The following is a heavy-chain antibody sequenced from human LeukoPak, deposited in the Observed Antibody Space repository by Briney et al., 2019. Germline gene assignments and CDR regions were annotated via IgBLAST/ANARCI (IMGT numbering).Heavy chain of an antibody. J-gene: IGHJ4*02. CDR2: ITEDGSEK. CDR1: GFSFSSYW. Sequence: GGSLRLSCAASGFSFSSYWMTWVRQAPGRGLEWVANITEDGSEKNYVDSVKGRFTVSRDNTKKLVYLQMNNLRAEDTAVYYCAREAPFDYWGQGTLVTVSS. CDR3: AREAPFDY. V-gene: IGHV3-7*05.